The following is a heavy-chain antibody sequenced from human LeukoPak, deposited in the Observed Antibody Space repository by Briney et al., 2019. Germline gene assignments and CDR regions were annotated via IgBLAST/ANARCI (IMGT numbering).Heavy chain of an antibody. V-gene: IGHV4-4*07. Sequence: SETLSLTCTVSGGSISSYYWSWIRQPAGKGLEWIGRIYTSGSTNYNPSLKSRVTMSVDTSKNQFSLKLSSVTAADTAVYYCARARGGCSSTSCYDAFDIWGQGTVVTVSS. J-gene: IGHJ3*02. CDR1: GGSISSYY. D-gene: IGHD2-2*01. CDR3: ARARGGCSSTSCYDAFDI. CDR2: IYTSGST.